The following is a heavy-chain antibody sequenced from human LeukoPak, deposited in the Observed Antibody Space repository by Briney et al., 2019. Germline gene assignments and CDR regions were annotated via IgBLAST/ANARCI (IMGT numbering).Heavy chain of an antibody. J-gene: IGHJ3*02. V-gene: IGHV5-51*01. Sequence: GESLKISCKGSGYSFTSYWIGWVRQMPGKGLEWMGIIYPRDSDTRYSPSFQGQVTISADKSTTTAYLQWSSLKASDTAMYYCARRRDGYNYAFDIWGQGTMVTVSS. CDR3: ARRRDGYNYAFDI. CDR2: IYPRDSDT. CDR1: GYSFTSYW. D-gene: IGHD5-24*01.